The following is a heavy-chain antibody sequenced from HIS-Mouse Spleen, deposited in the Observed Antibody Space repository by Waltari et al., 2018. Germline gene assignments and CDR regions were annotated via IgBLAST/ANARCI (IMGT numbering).Heavy chain of an antibody. D-gene: IGHD4-17*01. CDR2: IYYSGST. Sequence: QLQLQESGPGLVKPSETLSLTCTVSGGSISSSTYYWGWIRQPPGKGLEWIGSIYYSGSTYYNPSLKSRVTISVDTSKNQFSLKLSSVTAADTAVYYCARSDYGDYFDYWGRGTLVTVSS. V-gene: IGHV4-39*01. CDR1: GGSISSSTYY. J-gene: IGHJ4*02. CDR3: ARSDYGDYFDY.